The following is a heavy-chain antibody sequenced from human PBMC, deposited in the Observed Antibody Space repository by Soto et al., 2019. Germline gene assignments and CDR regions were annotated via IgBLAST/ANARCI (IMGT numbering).Heavy chain of an antibody. Sequence: SETLSLTCTVSGASISSGTFYWGWIRQPPGKGLESIANIYYDGSTYYNPSLKSRVTISLDTSKNQFSLKLSSVTAADTAVYYCARANGATYNWGQGPLVTVSS. J-gene: IGHJ4*02. CDR3: ARANGATYN. D-gene: IGHD2-8*01. CDR1: GASISSGTFY. V-gene: IGHV4-39*07. CDR2: IYYDGST.